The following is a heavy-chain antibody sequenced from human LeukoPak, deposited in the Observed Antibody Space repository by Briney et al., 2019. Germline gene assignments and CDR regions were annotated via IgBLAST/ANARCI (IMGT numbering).Heavy chain of an antibody. J-gene: IGHJ4*02. D-gene: IGHD5-12*01. V-gene: IGHV3-74*01. CDR1: GFTFSSYT. CDR3: ARGLEDIVATSYFDY. Sequence: GGSLRLSCAASGFTFSSYTMNWVRQAPGKGLVWVSRINSDGSSTSYADSVKGRFTISRDNAKNTLYLQMNSLRAEDTAVYYCARGLEDIVATSYFDYWGQGTLVTVSS. CDR2: INSDGSST.